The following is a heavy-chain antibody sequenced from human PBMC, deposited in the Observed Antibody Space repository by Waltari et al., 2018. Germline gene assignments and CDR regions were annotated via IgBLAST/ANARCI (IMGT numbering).Heavy chain of an antibody. J-gene: IGHJ6*02. CDR1: GGTFSSYA. CDR3: ARTYYDFWSGYYTKRGTNYYYGMDV. D-gene: IGHD3-3*01. CDR2: IIPIFGTA. Sequence: VQSGAEVKKPGSSVKVSCKASGGTFSSYAISWVRQAPGQGLEWMGGIIPIFGTANYAQKFQGRVTITADESTSTAYMELSSLRSEDTAVYYCARTYYDFWSGYYTKRGTNYYYGMDVWGQGTTVTVSS. V-gene: IGHV1-69*01.